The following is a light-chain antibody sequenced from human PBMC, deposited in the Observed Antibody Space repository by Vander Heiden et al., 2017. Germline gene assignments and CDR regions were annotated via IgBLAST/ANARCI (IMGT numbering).Light chain of an antibody. CDR3: QQYYSTPLT. CDR2: WAS. CDR1: QSVLYSSNNKNY. V-gene: IGKV4-1*01. Sequence: EIVMTQSPDSPAVSLGERATINCKSSQSVLYSSNNKNYLAWYQQKPGQPPTLLIYWASTRESGVPDRFSGSGSGTDFTLTISSLQAEDVAVYYCQQYYSTPLTFGGGTKVEIK. J-gene: IGKJ4*01.